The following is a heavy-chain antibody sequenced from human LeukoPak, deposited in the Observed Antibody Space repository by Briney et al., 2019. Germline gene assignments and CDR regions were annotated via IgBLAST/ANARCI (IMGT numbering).Heavy chain of an antibody. V-gene: IGHV3-7*01. Sequence: GGSLRLSCAASGFSFSIHWMSWVRQAPGKGLERVAKINPDGSEKYYVDSVKGRFTISRDNAKNSVYVQMDSLRADDTAVYFCAKEEWFRFDIWGQGTSVTVSS. J-gene: IGHJ4*02. CDR2: INPDGSEK. CDR3: AKEEWFRFDI. D-gene: IGHD3-10*01. CDR1: GFSFSIHW.